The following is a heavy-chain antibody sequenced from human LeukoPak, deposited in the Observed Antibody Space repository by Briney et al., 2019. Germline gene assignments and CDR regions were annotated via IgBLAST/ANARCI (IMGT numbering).Heavy chain of an antibody. CDR3: ASKQWLVQRDWFDP. Sequence: GQSLKISCKGSGYSFNTYWIGWVRQMPGKGLEWMGIIYPRDSDVRYSPSFQGQVTISADTSISTAYMELSRLRSDDTAVYYCASKQWLVQRDWFDPWGQGTLVTVSS. D-gene: IGHD6-19*01. CDR1: GYSFNTYW. V-gene: IGHV5-51*01. CDR2: IYPRDSDV. J-gene: IGHJ5*02.